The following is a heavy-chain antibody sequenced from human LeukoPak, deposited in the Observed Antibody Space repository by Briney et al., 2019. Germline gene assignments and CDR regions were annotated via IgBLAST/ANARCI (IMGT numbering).Heavy chain of an antibody. Sequence: PSETLSLTCTVSGGSISSGGYYGSWIRQHPGKGLEWIGYIYYSGSTYYNPSLKSRVTISVDTSKNQFSLKLSSVTAADTAVYYCARAPKAYYYYMDVWGKGTTVTVSS. CDR2: IYYSGST. CDR1: GGSISSGGYY. J-gene: IGHJ6*03. V-gene: IGHV4-31*03. CDR3: ARAPKAYYYYMDV.